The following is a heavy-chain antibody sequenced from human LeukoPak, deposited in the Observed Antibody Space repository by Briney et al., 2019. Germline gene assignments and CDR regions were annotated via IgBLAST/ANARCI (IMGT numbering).Heavy chain of an antibody. CDR2: IYYSGST. CDR3: ARHGSGYSSGWYIGY. Sequence: SETLSLTCTVSGGSISSSSYYWGWIRQPPGKGLEWIGSIYYSGSTYYNPSLKSRVTIPVDTSKSQFSLKLSSVTAADTAVYYCARHGSGYSSGWYIGYWGQGTLVTVSS. CDR1: GGSISSSSYY. D-gene: IGHD6-19*01. J-gene: IGHJ4*02. V-gene: IGHV4-39*01.